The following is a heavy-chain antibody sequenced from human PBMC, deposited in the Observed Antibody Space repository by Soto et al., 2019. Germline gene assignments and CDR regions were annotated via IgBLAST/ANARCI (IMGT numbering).Heavy chain of an antibody. D-gene: IGHD3-10*01. CDR3: AREAGAPYRVRGVMPFDP. V-gene: IGHV3-7*03. CDR2: IKQDGSEK. J-gene: IGHJ5*02. Sequence: EVQLVESGGGLVQPGGSLRLSCAASGFTFSSYWMSWVRQAPGKGLEWVANIKQDGSEKYYVDSVKGRFTISRDNAKNSLYLQMNSLRAEDTAVYYCAREAGAPYRVRGVMPFDPWGQGTLVTVSS. CDR1: GFTFSSYW.